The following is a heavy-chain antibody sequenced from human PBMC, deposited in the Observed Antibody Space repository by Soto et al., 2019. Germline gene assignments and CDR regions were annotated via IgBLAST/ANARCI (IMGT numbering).Heavy chain of an antibody. J-gene: IGHJ5*02. Sequence: EVRLLESGGGLVQPGGSLRLSCVASGFTFTNYAMSWVRQAPGKGLEWVSAISGSGGTTYYADSVRGRFTLSRDNSKNTLYLQMNSLRVEDTAVYYCAKEGDCGGDCSSSWGQGTLVTVSS. CDR3: AKEGDCGGDCSSS. CDR2: ISGSGGTT. D-gene: IGHD2-21*02. V-gene: IGHV3-23*01. CDR1: GFTFTNYA.